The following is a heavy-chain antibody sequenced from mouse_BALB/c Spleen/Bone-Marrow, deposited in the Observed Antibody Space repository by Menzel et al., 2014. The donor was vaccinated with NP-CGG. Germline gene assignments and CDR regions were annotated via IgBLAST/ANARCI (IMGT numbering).Heavy chain of an antibody. Sequence: VKLQESGAELARPGASVKLSCKASGYTFTNYWLQWVKQRPGQGLEWIGAIYPGDGDTRYTQKFKGKATLTADKSSSTAFIQLSRFAIGDPWVYFRARGGITTAPFAYWGQGTLVTVSA. CDR2: IYPGDGDT. CDR1: GYTFTNYW. CDR3: ARGGITTAPFAY. J-gene: IGHJ3*01. D-gene: IGHD1-2*01. V-gene: IGHV1-87*01.